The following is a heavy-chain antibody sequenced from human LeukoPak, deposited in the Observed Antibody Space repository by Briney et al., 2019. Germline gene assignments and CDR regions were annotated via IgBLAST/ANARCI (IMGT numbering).Heavy chain of an antibody. V-gene: IGHV3-33*01. CDR3: ARAAFDSIGYYLFDY. D-gene: IGHD3-22*01. J-gene: IGHJ4*02. CDR1: GFSFNSYG. CDR2: IWYGGTND. Sequence: GGSLRLSCAASGFSFNSYGMHWVRQAPGKGLEWVAVIWYGGTNDYYADSVKGRFTISRDNSRNTLYLQMNSLRTEDTAVYSCARAAFDSIGYYLFDYWGQGTLVTVSS.